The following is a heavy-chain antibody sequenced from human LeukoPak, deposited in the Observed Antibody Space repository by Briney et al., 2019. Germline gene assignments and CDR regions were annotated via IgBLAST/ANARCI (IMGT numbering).Heavy chain of an antibody. CDR2: IYTSGST. CDR1: GGSISSYY. CDR3: ARRSGVVGANPWFDP. V-gene: IGHV4-4*09. J-gene: IGHJ5*02. Sequence: PSETLSLTCTVSGGSISSYYWSWIRQPPGKGLEWIGYIYTSGSTNYNPSLKSRVTISVDTSKNQLSLKLSSVTAADTAVYYCARRSGVVGANPWFDPWGQGSLVTVSS. D-gene: IGHD1-26*01.